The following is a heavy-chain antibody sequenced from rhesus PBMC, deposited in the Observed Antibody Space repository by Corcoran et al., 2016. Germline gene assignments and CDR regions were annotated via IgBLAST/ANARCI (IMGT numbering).Heavy chain of an antibody. J-gene: IGHJ4*01. CDR2: IKRKADGETA. V-gene: IGHV3-30*02. D-gene: IGHD3-3*01. Sequence: EVQLVESGAGLVQPGGSVRLSCAASGFTFSNSWMSWVRQAPGKGLEWVARIKRKADGETADYAASVKGRFTISRDDSKTTLYLQMTSLETEDTAVYYCTTDGGHTYYNFWTGYSHFDYWGQGVLVTVSS. CDR3: TTDGGHTYYNFWTGYSHFDY. CDR1: GFTFSNSW.